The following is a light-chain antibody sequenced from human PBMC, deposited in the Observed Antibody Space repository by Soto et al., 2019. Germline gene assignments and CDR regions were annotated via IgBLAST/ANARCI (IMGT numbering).Light chain of an antibody. CDR2: SGD. CDR3: VLYMKGDIRV. V-gene: IGLV8-61*01. J-gene: IGLJ2*01. CDR1: SGSVSSRYY. Sequence: QTVVTQAASLSVSPGGTVTLTCGFTSGSVSSRYYPSWYRQDPGQTPRTLIYSGDIRSSGVPDRFSGSILGSKAALTITGAQADDESVYYCVLYMKGDIRVFGGGTKVTVL.